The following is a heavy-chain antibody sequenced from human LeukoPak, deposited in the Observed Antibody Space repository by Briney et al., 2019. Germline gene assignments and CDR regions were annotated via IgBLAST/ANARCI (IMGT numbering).Heavy chain of an antibody. D-gene: IGHD6-13*01. V-gene: IGHV3-30*04. Sequence: GGSLRLSCAASGFTFSSYATHWVRQAPGKGLEWVAVISYDGSNKYYADSVKGRFTISRDNSKNTLYLQMNSLRAEDTAVYYCARDARYSSSWYGNGIVDYWGQGTLVTVSS. J-gene: IGHJ4*02. CDR1: GFTFSSYA. CDR3: ARDARYSSSWYGNGIVDY. CDR2: ISYDGSNK.